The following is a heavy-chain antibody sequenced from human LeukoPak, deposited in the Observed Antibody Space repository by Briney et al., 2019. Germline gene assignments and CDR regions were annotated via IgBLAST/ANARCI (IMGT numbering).Heavy chain of an antibody. CDR1: GFTFRSYD. CDR3: AKDIRGSGSYGWFDP. D-gene: IGHD3-10*01. CDR2: ISYDGSNK. V-gene: IGHV3-30*18. J-gene: IGHJ5*02. Sequence: GGSLRLSCAASGFTFRSYDMHWVRQAPGKGLQWVAVISYDGSNKYHTDSVKGRFTISRDNSKNTLYLQMNSLRVEDTAIYNCAKDIRGSGSYGWFDPWGQGTLVTVSS.